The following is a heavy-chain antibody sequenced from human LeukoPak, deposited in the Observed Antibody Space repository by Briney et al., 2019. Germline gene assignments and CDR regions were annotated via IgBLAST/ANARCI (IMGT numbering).Heavy chain of an antibody. CDR3: ARDQYYDSSGYYLPPI. CDR2: IKQDGSEK. J-gene: IGHJ3*02. CDR1: GFTFSSYW. Sequence: GGSLRLSCAASGFTFSSYWMSWVRQAPGKGLEWVANIKQDGSEKYYVDSVKGRFTISRDNAKNSLYLQMNSLSAEDTAVYYCARDQYYDSSGYYLPPIWGQGTMVTVSS. V-gene: IGHV3-7*01. D-gene: IGHD3-22*01.